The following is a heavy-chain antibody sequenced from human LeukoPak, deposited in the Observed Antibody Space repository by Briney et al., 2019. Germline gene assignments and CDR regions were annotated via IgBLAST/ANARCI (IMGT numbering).Heavy chain of an antibody. CDR3: ASHDHGSGSPRAFDI. Sequence: ASVKVSCKASGFTFTSSAMHWVRQAPGQGLEWMGIINPSGGSTSYAQKFQGRVTMTRDTSTSTVYMELSSLRSEDTAVYYCASHDHGSGSPRAFDIWGQGTMVTVSS. CDR2: INPSGGST. V-gene: IGHV1-46*01. D-gene: IGHD3-10*01. CDR1: GFTFTSSA. J-gene: IGHJ3*02.